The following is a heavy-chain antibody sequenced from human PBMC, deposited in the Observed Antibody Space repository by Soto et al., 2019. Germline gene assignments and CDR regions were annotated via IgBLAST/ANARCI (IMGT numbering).Heavy chain of an antibody. CDR3: ARDCYYYARSGNLGY. CDR2: TNSDESSI. Sequence: DVQLEESGGGLVQPGGSLRLSCAASGFTFISYWMHWVRQVPGKGLVWVARTNSDESSIAYADSVKGRFTISRDNAKNMVYLEMNSLRAEDTAVYYCARDCYYYARSGNLGYWGQGALVTVSS. D-gene: IGHD3-22*01. V-gene: IGHV3-74*01. J-gene: IGHJ4*02. CDR1: GFTFISYW.